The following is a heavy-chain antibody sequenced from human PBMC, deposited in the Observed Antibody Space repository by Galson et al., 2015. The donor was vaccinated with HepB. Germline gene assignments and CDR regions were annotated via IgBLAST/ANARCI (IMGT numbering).Heavy chain of an antibody. D-gene: IGHD4/OR15-4a*01. J-gene: IGHJ6*02. CDR3: ARLGNGDYHYYGMDV. V-gene: IGHV5-51*01. CDR2: IYPGDSEI. Sequence: QSGAEVKKPGESLKISCKGSGYSFTSHWIGWVRQMPGKGLECMGIIYPGDSEIRYSPSFQGQVTISADKSISTAYLHWTSLKASDTAMYYCARLGNGDYHYYGMDVWGQGTTVTVSS. CDR1: GYSFTSHW.